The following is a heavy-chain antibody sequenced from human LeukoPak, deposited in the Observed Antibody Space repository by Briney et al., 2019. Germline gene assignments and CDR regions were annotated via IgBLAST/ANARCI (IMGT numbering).Heavy chain of an antibody. J-gene: IGHJ4*02. D-gene: IGHD1-26*01. CDR2: IYSDGST. V-gene: IGHV3-53*01. Sequence: PGGSLRLSCAASGFTVSSSSMSWVRQAPGKGLEWVSIIYSDGSTYYADSVKGRFTISRDNSKNTLYLQMNSLRAEDTAVYYCARAPYSGSYQFDYWGQGTLVTVSS. CDR3: ARAPYSGSYQFDY. CDR1: GFTVSSSS.